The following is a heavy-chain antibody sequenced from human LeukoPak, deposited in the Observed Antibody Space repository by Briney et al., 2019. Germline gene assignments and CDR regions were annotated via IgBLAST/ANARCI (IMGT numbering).Heavy chain of an antibody. CDR2: ISGSGGST. J-gene: IGHJ4*02. Sequence: PGGSLRLSCAASGFTFSSYGMSWVRQAPGKGLEWVSAISGSGGSTYYADSVKGRFTISRDNSKNTLSLQMNSLRAEDTAVYYCAKAHYGRLYAPSYYYDSSGYYFDYWGQGTLVTVSS. V-gene: IGHV3-23*01. D-gene: IGHD3-22*01. CDR1: GFTFSSYG. CDR3: AKAHYGRLYAPSYYYDSSGYYFDY.